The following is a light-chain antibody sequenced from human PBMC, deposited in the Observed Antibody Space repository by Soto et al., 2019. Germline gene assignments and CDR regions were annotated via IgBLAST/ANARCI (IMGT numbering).Light chain of an antibody. CDR2: DAS. CDR3: RPSNSYST. J-gene: IGKJ1*01. Sequence: DIQMTQSPSTLSASVGDRVTITCRASQSISSWLAWYQQKPGKAPKLLIYDASSLESGVPSRFSGSGSGTEFTITISSLQSDDITNYSRRPSNSYSTFGQGTKVEIK. CDR1: QSISSW. V-gene: IGKV1-5*01.